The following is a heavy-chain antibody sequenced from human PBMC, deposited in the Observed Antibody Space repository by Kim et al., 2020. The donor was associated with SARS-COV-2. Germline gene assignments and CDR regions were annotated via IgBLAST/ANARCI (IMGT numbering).Heavy chain of an antibody. Sequence: GGSLRLSCAASGFALSSHDMHWVRQPTGKGLEWVATIGTAADTYYPDSVKGRFTISRENSKNSMYLQMNSLRAGDSAVYFCARERKGVGGWFEIDFWGQGTLVTVSS. CDR3: ARERKGVGGWFEIDF. CDR1: GFALSSHD. CDR2: IGTAADT. D-gene: IGHD6-19*01. V-gene: IGHV3-13*01. J-gene: IGHJ4*02.